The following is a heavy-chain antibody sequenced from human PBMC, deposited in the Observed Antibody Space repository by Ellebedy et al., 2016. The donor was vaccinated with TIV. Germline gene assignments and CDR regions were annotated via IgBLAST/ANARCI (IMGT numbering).Heavy chain of an antibody. CDR2: ITWNGVNT. D-gene: IGHD2-2*01. CDR1: GFAFEYNT. J-gene: IGHJ5*02. Sequence: PGGSLRLSCAASGFAFEYNTMHWVRQAPGKGLQWISLITWNGVNTEYADSVRGRFTISRDNNKKSLFLQMNSLRIEDTALYYCAKDRGSSSWFDHWGQGTLVTVSS. CDR3: AKDRGSSSWFDH. V-gene: IGHV3-43*01.